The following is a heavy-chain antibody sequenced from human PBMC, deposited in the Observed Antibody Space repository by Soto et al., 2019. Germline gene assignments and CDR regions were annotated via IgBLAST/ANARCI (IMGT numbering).Heavy chain of an antibody. V-gene: IGHV3-23*01. CDR3: AKGVPGIAVAGTGYFQH. CDR1: GFTFSSNA. D-gene: IGHD6-19*01. CDR2: ISGSGDST. J-gene: IGHJ1*01. Sequence: GGSLSLSCAASGFTFSSNAMSWVRQAPGKGLEWVSGISGSGDSTYYADSVKGRFTISRDNSKKTLYLQMNSLRAEDTAVYYCAKGVPGIAVAGTGYFQHWGQGTLVTVSS.